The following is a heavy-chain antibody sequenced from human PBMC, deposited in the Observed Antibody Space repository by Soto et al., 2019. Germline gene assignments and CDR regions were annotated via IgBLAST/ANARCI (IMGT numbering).Heavy chain of an antibody. CDR2: IYYSGST. CDR3: AGRINFDWLENWFDP. CDR1: GGSISSYD. V-gene: IGHV4-59*08. Sequence: SETLSLTCTVSGGSISSYDWSWIRQPPGKGLEWIGYIYYSGSTNYNPSLKSRVTISVDTSKNQFSLKLSSVTATDTAVYYCAGRINFDWLENWFDPWGQGTLVTVSS. J-gene: IGHJ5*02. D-gene: IGHD3-9*01.